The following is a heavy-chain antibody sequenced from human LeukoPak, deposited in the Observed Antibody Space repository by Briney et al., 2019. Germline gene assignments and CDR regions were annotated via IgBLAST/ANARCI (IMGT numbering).Heavy chain of an antibody. CDR2: IYYSGST. D-gene: IGHD1-7*01. CDR3: ARRDLITGTTDY. Sequence: PSETLSLTCTVSGGSIRNYYWSWIRQPPGKGLEWIGYIYYSGSTNYNPSLKSRVTISVDTSKNQFSLKLSSVTAADTAVYYCARRDLITGTTDYWGQGILVTVSS. CDR1: GGSIRNYY. J-gene: IGHJ4*02. V-gene: IGHV4-59*01.